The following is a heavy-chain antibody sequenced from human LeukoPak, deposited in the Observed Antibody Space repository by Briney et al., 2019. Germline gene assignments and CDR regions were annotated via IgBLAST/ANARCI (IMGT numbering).Heavy chain of an antibody. CDR3: ARVIAYGDAFDI. J-gene: IGHJ3*02. D-gene: IGHD4-17*01. CDR2: ISSSSSYI. Sequence: GGSLRPSCAASGFTFSSYSMNWVRQAPGKGLEWVSSISSSSSYIYYADSVKGRFTISRDNAKNSLYLQMNSLRAEDTAVYYCARVIAYGDAFDIWGQGTMVTVSS. CDR1: GFTFSSYS. V-gene: IGHV3-21*01.